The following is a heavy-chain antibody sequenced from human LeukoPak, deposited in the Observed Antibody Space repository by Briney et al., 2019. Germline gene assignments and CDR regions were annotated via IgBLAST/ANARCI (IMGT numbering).Heavy chain of an antibody. D-gene: IGHD6-19*01. CDR3: ASNGGAVAKTTEFDY. CDR2: IRYDGSNK. CDR1: GFTFSSYG. V-gene: IGHV3-30*02. J-gene: IGHJ4*02. Sequence: GGSLRLSCAASGFTFSSYGMHWVRQAPGKGLEWVAFIRYDGSNKYYADSVKGRFTISRDNSKNTLYLQMNSLRAEDTAIYYRASNGGAVAKTTEFDYRGQGTLVTVSS.